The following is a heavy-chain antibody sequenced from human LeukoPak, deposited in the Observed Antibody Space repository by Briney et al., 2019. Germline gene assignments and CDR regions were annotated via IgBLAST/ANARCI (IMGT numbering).Heavy chain of an antibody. CDR1: GYMFSNFFSSYG. D-gene: IGHD3-22*01. CDR2: ISPYKGNK. J-gene: IGHJ4*02. Sequence: VASVTVSCKASGYMFSNFFSSYGITWVRQAPGQGLEWMGWISPYKGNKKFAQKFQGRVTMTTDTSTSTAYMELRSLRSDDTAVYYCASGCYSGGSGYSPADYWGQGTLVTVSS. CDR3: ASGCYSGGSGYSPADY. V-gene: IGHV1-18*01.